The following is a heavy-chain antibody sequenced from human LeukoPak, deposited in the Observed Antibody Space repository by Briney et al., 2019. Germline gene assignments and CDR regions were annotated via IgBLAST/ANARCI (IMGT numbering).Heavy chain of an antibody. D-gene: IGHD6-13*01. J-gene: IGHJ4*02. CDR3: ATRDTSSWYSN. V-gene: IGHV3-21*04. CDR1: GFTFSSYS. CDR2: ISSSSSYI. Sequence: GGSLRLSCAASGFTFSSYSMNWVRQAPGKGLEWVSSISSSSSYIYYADSVKGRFTISRDNSKNTLYLQMNSLRAEDTAVYYCATRDTSSWYSNWGQGTLVTVSS.